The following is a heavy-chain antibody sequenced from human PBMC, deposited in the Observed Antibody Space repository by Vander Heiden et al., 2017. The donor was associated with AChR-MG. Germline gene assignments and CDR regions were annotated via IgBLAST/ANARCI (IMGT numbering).Heavy chain of an antibody. CDR3: ARGDVVGSWYSVGWFDP. CDR2: ISAYNGNT. D-gene: IGHD6-13*01. Sequence: QVQLVQSGAEVKKPGASVKVSCKASGYTFTSSGISWVRQAPGQGLEWMGWISAYNGNTNYAQKLQGRVTMTTDTSTSTAYMELRGLRSDDTAVYYCARGDVVGSWYSVGWFDPWGQGTLVTVSS. J-gene: IGHJ5*02. CDR1: GYTFTSSG. V-gene: IGHV1-18*01.